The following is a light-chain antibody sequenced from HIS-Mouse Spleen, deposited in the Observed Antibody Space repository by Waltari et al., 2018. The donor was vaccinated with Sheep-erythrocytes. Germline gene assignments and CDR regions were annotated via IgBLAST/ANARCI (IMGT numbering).Light chain of an antibody. J-gene: IGKJ2*01. CDR1: QGIRND. Sequence: AIQMTQSPSSLSASVGDLVTITCRASQGIRNDLGWYQQKPGKAPKLLFYAASSLQSGVPSRFSGRGSGTDFTLTISSLQPEDFATYYCLQDYNYPYTFGQGTKLEIK. CDR2: AAS. CDR3: LQDYNYPYT. V-gene: IGKV1-6*01.